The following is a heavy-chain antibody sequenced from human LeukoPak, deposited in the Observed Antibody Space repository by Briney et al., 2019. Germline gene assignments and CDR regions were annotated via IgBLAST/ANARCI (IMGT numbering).Heavy chain of an antibody. J-gene: IGHJ4*02. V-gene: IGHV1-46*01. CDR1: GYTFTSYY. CDR2: INPSGGST. D-gene: IGHD5-12*01. Sequence: ASVKVSCKASGYTFTSYYMHWVRQTPGQGLEWMGIINPSGGSTSYAQKFQGRVTMTRDTSTSTVYMELSSLRSEDTAVYYCARDTAVATVLYYFDYWGQGTLVTVSS. CDR3: ARDTAVATVLYYFDY.